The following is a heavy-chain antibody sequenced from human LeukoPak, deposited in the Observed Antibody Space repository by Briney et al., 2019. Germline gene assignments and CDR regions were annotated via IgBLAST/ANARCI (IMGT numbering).Heavy chain of an antibody. CDR1: GGSISSGSYY. CDR2: IYTSGST. Sequence: SQTLSLTCTVSGGSISSGSYYWSWIRQPAGKGLEWIGRIYTSGSTNYNPFPKSRVTISVDTSKNQFSLKLSSVTAADTAVYYCARGREWELLSFWGQGTLVTVSS. J-gene: IGHJ4*02. V-gene: IGHV4-61*02. CDR3: ARGREWELLSF. D-gene: IGHD1-26*01.